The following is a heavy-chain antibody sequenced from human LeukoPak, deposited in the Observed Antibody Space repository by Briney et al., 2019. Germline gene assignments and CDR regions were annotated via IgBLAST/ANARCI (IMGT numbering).Heavy chain of an antibody. Sequence: SETLSLTCTVSGGSISSSSYYWGWLRQPPGKGLEWIGSIYYSGSTYYNPSLKSRVTISVDTSKNQFSLKLSSVTAADTAVYYCASGHYYDSSGYGGSIGYWGQGTLVTVSS. CDR2: IYYSGST. CDR1: GGSISSSSYY. V-gene: IGHV4-39*01. J-gene: IGHJ4*02. CDR3: ASGHYYDSSGYGGSIGY. D-gene: IGHD3-22*01.